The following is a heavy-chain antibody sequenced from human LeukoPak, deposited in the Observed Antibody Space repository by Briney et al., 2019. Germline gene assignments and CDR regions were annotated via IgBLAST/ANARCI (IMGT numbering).Heavy chain of an antibody. V-gene: IGHV1-2*02. D-gene: IGHD3-10*01. Sequence: AAVKVSCMASLYTLTGYYMHWVRPAPGQGLEGMGWINPNSDGSNYARKFQGRVTMTKDPSIRTDNMELSRLRSDDPAVYYCARSARSWSYTMDVWGQGTTVTVSS. CDR2: INPNSDGS. CDR1: LYTLTGYY. J-gene: IGHJ6*02. CDR3: ARSARSWSYTMDV.